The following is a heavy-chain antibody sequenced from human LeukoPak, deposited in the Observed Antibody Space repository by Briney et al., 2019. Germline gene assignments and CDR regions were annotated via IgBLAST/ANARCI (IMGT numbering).Heavy chain of an antibody. D-gene: IGHD6-13*01. CDR3: AKGRAASGTNWFDP. V-gene: IGHV3-30-3*01. CDR2: ISYDGSNK. Sequence: GKXLRLSCAASGFTFSSYAMHWVRQAPGKGLEWVAVISYDGSNKYYADSVKGRFTISRDNSKNTLYLQMNSLRVEDTAVYYCAKGRAASGTNWFDPWGQGTLVTVSS. CDR1: GFTFSSYA. J-gene: IGHJ5*02.